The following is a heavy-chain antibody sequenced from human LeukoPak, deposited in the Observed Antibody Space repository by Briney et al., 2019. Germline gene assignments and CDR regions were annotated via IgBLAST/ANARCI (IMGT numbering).Heavy chain of an antibody. CDR2: IKLDGSEK. J-gene: IGHJ4*02. CDR1: GFTISNYW. V-gene: IGHV3-7*01. CDR3: ARGSGAQLGAPGTLDY. D-gene: IGHD6-13*01. Sequence: HPGGSLRLSCAASGFTISNYWMTWVRQAPGKGLEWVANIKLDGSEKYYVGSVKGRFTISRDNAKNSLSLQMNSLRAEDTALYYCARGSGAQLGAPGTLDYWGQGILVTVSS.